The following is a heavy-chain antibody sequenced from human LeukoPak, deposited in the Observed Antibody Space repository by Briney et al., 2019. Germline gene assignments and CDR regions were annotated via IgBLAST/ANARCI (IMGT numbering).Heavy chain of an antibody. V-gene: IGHV3-30*02. J-gene: IGHJ3*02. Sequence: PGGSLRLSCAASGFTFSSYGMHWVRQAPGKGLEWVAFIRYDGSNKYYADSVKGRFTISRDNSKNTLYLQMNSLRAEDTAVYYCAKDGAKRYGDAFDIWGQGTMVTVSS. CDR2: IRYDGSNK. CDR3: AKDGAKRYGDAFDI. D-gene: IGHD3-9*01. CDR1: GFTFSSYG.